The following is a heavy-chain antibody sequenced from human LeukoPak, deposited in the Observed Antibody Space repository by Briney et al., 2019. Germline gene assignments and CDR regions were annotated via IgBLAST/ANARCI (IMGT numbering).Heavy chain of an antibody. CDR3: ARSTISYCSSGTCVTPYYFDY. D-gene: IGHD2-15*01. Sequence: SETLSLTCTVSGGSISSPSYYWGWIRQPPGKGLEWIGSIHYSGSTYYNPSLKSRVTISVDTSKKQFSLNLNSVTAADTAVYYCARSTISYCSSGTCVTPYYFDYWGQGTLVTVSS. V-gene: IGHV4-39*01. CDR2: IHYSGST. CDR1: GGSISSPSYY. J-gene: IGHJ4*02.